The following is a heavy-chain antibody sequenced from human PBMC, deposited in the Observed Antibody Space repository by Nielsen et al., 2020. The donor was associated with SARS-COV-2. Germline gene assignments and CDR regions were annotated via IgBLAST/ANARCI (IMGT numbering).Heavy chain of an antibody. CDR3: AKRPASGVLRFLEWLAQPFDY. CDR1: GFTFSSYS. CDR2: ISGSGGST. V-gene: IGHV3-23*01. D-gene: IGHD3-3*01. J-gene: IGHJ4*02. Sequence: GESLKISCAASGFTFSSYSMNWVRQAPGKGLEWVSAISGSGGSTYYADSVKGRFTISRDNSKNTLYLQMNSLRAEDTAVYYCAKRPASGVLRFLEWLAQPFDYWGQGTLVTVSS.